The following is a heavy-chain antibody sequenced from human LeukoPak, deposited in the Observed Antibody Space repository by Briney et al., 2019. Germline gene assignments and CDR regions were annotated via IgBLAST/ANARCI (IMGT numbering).Heavy chain of an antibody. CDR2: INHSGST. CDR1: GGSFSGYY. D-gene: IGHD3-22*01. V-gene: IGHV4-34*01. J-gene: IGHJ3*02. CDR3: ARDEPYYYDSSGYLPDDAFDI. Sequence: SETLSLTCAVYGGSFSGYYWSWIRQPPGKGLEWIGEINHSGSTNYNPSLKSRVTISVDTSTNQFSLKLSSVTAADTAVYYCARDEPYYYDSSGYLPDDAFDIWGQGTMVTVSS.